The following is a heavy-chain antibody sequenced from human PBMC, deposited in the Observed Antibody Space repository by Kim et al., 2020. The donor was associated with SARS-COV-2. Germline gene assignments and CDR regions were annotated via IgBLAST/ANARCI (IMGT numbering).Heavy chain of an antibody. J-gene: IGHJ5*02. V-gene: IGHV3-23*01. CDR1: GFTFSSYA. Sequence: GGSLRLSCAASGFTFSSYAMSWVRQAPGKGLEWVSAISGSGGSTYYADSVKGRFTISRDNSKNTLYLQMNSLRAEDTAVYYCAKYRVLGVVIMYNWFDPWGQGTLVTVSS. CDR3: AKYRVLGVVIMYNWFDP. D-gene: IGHD3-3*01. CDR2: ISGSGGST.